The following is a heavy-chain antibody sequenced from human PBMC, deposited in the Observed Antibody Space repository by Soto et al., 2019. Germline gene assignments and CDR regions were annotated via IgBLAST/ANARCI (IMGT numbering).Heavy chain of an antibody. V-gene: IGHV1-2*04. Sequence: ASVKVSCNSSGYTFTGSYMDCVRQAPGQRLTWMGIINPTSAGTTHAQKSQGWVTMSGDTSIRTAYMELGRMRSDETAVYYCASFRGASATFDGYYGV. CDR2: INPTSAGT. CDR1: GYTFTGSY. CDR3: ASFRGASATFDGYYGV. J-gene: IGHJ6*01. D-gene: IGHD3-9*01.